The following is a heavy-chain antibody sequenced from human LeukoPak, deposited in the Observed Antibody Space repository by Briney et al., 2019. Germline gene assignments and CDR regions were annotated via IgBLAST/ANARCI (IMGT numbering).Heavy chain of an antibody. Sequence: GGSLRLSCAASGFTFSSYGMHWVRQAPGKGLEWVAFIRYDGSNKYYADSVKGRFTISRDNSKNTLYLQMNSLRAEDTAVYYCATEGFIYGYHGIDSWGQGTIVTVSS. CDR1: GFTFSSYG. D-gene: IGHD5-18*01. CDR2: IRYDGSNK. V-gene: IGHV3-30*02. CDR3: ATEGFIYGYHGIDS. J-gene: IGHJ3*02.